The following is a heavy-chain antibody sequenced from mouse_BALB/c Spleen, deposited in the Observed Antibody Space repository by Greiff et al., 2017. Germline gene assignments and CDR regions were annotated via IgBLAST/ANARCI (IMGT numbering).Heavy chain of an antibody. CDR1: GFSLTSYG. D-gene: IGHD2-3*01. Sequence: VQLVESGPGLVQPSQSLSITCTVSGFSLTSYGVHWVRQSPGKGLEWLGVIWSGGSTDYNAAFISRLSISKDNSKSQVFFKMNSLQANDTAIYYCARGKGYYVHMDYWGQGTSVTVSS. CDR3: ARGKGYYVHMDY. CDR2: IWSGGST. V-gene: IGHV2-2*02. J-gene: IGHJ4*01.